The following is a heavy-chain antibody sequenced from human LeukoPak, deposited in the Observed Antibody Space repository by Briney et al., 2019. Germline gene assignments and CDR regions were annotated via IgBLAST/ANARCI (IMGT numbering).Heavy chain of an antibody. CDR1: GGTFSSYA. D-gene: IGHD1-1*01. V-gene: IGHV1-69*05. Sequence: ASVKVSCKASGGTFSSYAISWVRQAPGQGLEWMGGIIPIFGTANYAQKFQGRVTITTDESTSTAYMELSSLRSEDTAVYYCAREWNGWLDVWGKGTTVTVSS. CDR3: AREWNGWLDV. CDR2: IIPIFGTA. J-gene: IGHJ6*04.